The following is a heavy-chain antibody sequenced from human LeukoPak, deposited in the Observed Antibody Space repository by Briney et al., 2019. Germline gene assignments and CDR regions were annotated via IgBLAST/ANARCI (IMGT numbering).Heavy chain of an antibody. J-gene: IGHJ4*02. D-gene: IGHD3-10*01. CDR3: ARDSGMVRGTVDY. V-gene: IGHV1-46*01. CDR2: INPSGGST. CDR1: GYTFTIYY. Sequence: ASVKVSFKSSGYTFTIYYMYRVRQAPGQGLEWMGIINPSGGSTSYAQKFQGRVAMTRDTSTSTVYMELSSLRSEDTAVYYCARDSGMVRGTVDYWGQGTLVTVSS.